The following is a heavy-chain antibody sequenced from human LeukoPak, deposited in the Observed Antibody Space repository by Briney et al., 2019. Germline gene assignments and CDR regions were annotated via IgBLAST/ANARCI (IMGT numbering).Heavy chain of an antibody. CDR2: IYASGST. Sequence: ASETLSLTCTVSGGSISSYYWSWIRQPAGKGLEWIGRIYASGSTRYNPSLKSRVTISVDTSKNQFSLKLTSMTAADTAVYYCARVKAVVTPWVFDYWGQGTLVTVSS. D-gene: IGHD4-23*01. J-gene: IGHJ4*02. CDR3: ARVKAVVTPWVFDY. CDR1: GGSISSYY. V-gene: IGHV4-4*07.